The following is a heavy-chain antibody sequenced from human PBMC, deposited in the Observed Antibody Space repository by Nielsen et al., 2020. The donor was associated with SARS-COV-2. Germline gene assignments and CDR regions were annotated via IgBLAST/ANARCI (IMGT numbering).Heavy chain of an antibody. Sequence: FQGRVTITRDTSASTAYMELSSLRSEDTAVYYCARVQYYYDSSGPVGIWGQGTMVTVSS. CDR3: ARVQYYYDSSGPVGI. V-gene: IGHV1-3*01. D-gene: IGHD3-22*01. J-gene: IGHJ3*02.